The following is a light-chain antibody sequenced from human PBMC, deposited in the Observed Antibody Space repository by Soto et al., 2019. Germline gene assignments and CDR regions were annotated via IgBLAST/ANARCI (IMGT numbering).Light chain of an antibody. V-gene: IGLV2-23*02. J-gene: IGLJ2*01. CDR3: CSYAGDSILT. CDR1: SSDVGRYNL. Sequence: QSALTQPASVSGSPGQSITISCIGTSSDVGRYNLVSWYQHHPGKAPKLMIYDDSKRPSGVSNRFSGSKSGNTASLTISGLPDEDADDYCCCSYAGDSILTFGGGTKLTVL. CDR2: DDS.